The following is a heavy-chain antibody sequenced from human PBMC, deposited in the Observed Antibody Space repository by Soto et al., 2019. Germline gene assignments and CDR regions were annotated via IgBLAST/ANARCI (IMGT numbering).Heavy chain of an antibody. CDR3: ARDRDDSSGYSLDY. Sequence: GASVKVSCKASGCTFSSYAISCVRQAPGQGLEWMGGIIPIFGTANYAQKFQGRVTITADKSTSTAYMELSSLRSEDTAVYYCARDRDDSSGYSLDYWGQGTLVTVSS. J-gene: IGHJ4*02. D-gene: IGHD3-22*01. CDR1: GCTFSSYA. V-gene: IGHV1-69*06. CDR2: IIPIFGTA.